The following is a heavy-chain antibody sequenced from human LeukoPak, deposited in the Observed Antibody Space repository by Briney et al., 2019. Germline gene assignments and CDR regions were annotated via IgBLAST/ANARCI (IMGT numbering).Heavy chain of an antibody. V-gene: IGHV3-30*18. CDR2: ISYDGNNQ. J-gene: IGHJ5*02. CDR1: GFTFSTFG. D-gene: IGHD3-10*01. Sequence: GRSLRLSCAASGFTFSTFGMHWVRQAPGTGLEWVAVISYDGNNQYYSDSVKGRFTISRDNSKNTLYLQMNSLRPEDTALYYCAKEHMLRGVIYWFDPWGQGTLVTVSS. CDR3: AKEHMLRGVIYWFDP.